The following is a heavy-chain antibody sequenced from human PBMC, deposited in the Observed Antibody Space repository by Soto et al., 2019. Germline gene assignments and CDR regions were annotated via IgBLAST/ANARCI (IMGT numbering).Heavy chain of an antibody. J-gene: IGHJ5*02. D-gene: IGHD1-26*01. CDR1: GGSISSGGYS. CDR3: ARSVGATTTGWFGP. V-gene: IGHV4-30-2*01. Sequence: SETLSLTCAVSGGSISSGGYSWSWIRQPPGKGLEWIGYIYHSGSTYYNPSLKSRVTISVDRSKNQFSLKLSSVTAADTAVYYCARSVGATTTGWFGPWGQGTLVTVSS. CDR2: IYHSGST.